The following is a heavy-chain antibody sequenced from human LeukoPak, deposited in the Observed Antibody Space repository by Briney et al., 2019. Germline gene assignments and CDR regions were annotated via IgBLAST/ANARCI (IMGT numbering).Heavy chain of an antibody. V-gene: IGHV7-4-1*02. CDR1: GYTFTSLA. CDR3: AREVGGPGGYDY. Sequence: ASVKVSCKASGYTFTSLAMNWVRQAPGQGLEWMGWISTNTGNPTYAQGFTGRFVCSLDTSVSTAYLQINSLKAEDTAVYYCAREVGGPGGYDYWGQGTLVTVSS. CDR2: ISTNTGNP. J-gene: IGHJ4*02. D-gene: IGHD1-26*01.